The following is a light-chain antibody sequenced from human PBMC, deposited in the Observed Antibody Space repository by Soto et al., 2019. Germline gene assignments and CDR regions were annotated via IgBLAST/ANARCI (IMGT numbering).Light chain of an antibody. CDR3: QQRSNWPRT. V-gene: IGKV3-11*01. CDR1: QSVSSY. J-gene: IGKJ1*01. Sequence: EIELTQSPATLSLSPGDRATLSCRASQSVSSYLDWYQQKPGQAPRLLIYDASNRATGIPARFSGSGSGTDFTLTISSLEPEDFAVYYCQQRSNWPRTFGQGTKVEIK. CDR2: DAS.